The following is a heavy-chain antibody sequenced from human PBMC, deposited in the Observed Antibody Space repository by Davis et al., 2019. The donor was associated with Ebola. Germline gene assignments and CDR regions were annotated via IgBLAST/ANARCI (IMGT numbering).Heavy chain of an antibody. CDR1: GYSFTSYW. Sequence: KVSCKGSGYSFTSYWIGWVRQMPGKGLEWMGIIYPGDSDTRYSPSFQGQVTISADKSISTAYLQWSSLKASDTAMYYCARLNPLWYGSMDVWGQGTTVTVSS. V-gene: IGHV5-51*01. J-gene: IGHJ6*02. D-gene: IGHD3-10*01. CDR2: IYPGDSDT. CDR3: ARLNPLWYGSMDV.